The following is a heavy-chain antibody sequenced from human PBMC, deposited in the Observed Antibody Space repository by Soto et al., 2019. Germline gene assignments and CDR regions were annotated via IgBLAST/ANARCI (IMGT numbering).Heavy chain of an antibody. D-gene: IGHD3-3*01. CDR2: FDPEDGET. CDR1: GYTLTELS. J-gene: IGHJ6*02. V-gene: IGHV1-24*01. Sequence: ASVKVSCKVSGYTLTELSMHWVRQAPGKGLEWMGGFDPEDGETIYAQKFQGRVTMTEDTSTDTAYMELSSLRSEDTAVYYCATAGRHRVVNDNAHYYYGMDVWGQGTTVTVSS. CDR3: ATAGRHRVVNDNAHYYYGMDV.